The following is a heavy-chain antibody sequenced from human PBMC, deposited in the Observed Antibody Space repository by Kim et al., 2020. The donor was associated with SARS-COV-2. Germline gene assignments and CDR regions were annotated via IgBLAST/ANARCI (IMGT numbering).Heavy chain of an antibody. V-gene: IGHV1-46*01. CDR3: ARDIGALRSYYFDY. J-gene: IGHJ4*02. D-gene: IGHD3-10*01. Sequence: EQKCQGRVTMTRDTSTSTVYMELSSLRSEDTAVYYCARDIGALRSYYFDYWGQGTLVTVSS.